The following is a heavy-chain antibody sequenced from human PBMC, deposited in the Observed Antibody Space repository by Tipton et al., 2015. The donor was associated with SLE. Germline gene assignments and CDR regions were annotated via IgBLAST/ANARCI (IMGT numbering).Heavy chain of an antibody. J-gene: IGHJ4*02. CDR1: GFSINNGYF. Sequence: TLSLTCTVSGFSINNGYFWAWIRQPPGKGLEWVGYVFRSGSTQYNASLKSRVTISVDTSKNQFSLQLSSVTAADTAVYCCARDTSLSGHDYWGQGTLVTVAS. V-gene: IGHV4-38-2*02. CDR3: ARDTSLSGHDY. CDR2: VFRSGST. D-gene: IGHD6-19*01.